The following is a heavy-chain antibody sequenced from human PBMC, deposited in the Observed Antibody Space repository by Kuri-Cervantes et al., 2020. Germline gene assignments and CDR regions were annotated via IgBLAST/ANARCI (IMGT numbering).Heavy chain of an antibody. Sequence: SETLSLTCAVYGGSFNGYYWSWIRLPPGKGLEWIGEINHSGSTNYNPSLKSRVTISVDTSKNQFSLELSSVTAADTAVYYCARARRSSGWYQNGNWFDPWGQGTLVTVS. CDR2: INHSGST. V-gene: IGHV4-34*01. D-gene: IGHD6-19*01. CDR3: ARARRSSGWYQNGNWFDP. CDR1: GGSFNGYY. J-gene: IGHJ5*02.